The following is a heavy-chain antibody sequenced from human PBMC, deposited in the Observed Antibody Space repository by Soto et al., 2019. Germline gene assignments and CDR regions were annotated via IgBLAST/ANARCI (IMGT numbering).Heavy chain of an antibody. CDR1: GGTFSSYA. CDR3: ARAQYSGSYYGYAFAI. J-gene: IGHJ3*02. D-gene: IGHD1-26*01. V-gene: IGHV1-69*06. Sequence: SVKVSCKASGGTFSSYAISWVGQAPGQVLEGMGGIIPIFGTGNYAQKFQGRVTITADKSTSTAYMELSSLRSEDTAVYYCARAQYSGSYYGYAFAIWGQGTMVTVSS. CDR2: IIPIFGTG.